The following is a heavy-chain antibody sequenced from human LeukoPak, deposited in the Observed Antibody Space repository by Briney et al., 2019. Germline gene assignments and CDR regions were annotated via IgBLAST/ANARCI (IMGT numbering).Heavy chain of an antibody. Sequence: SETLSLTCAVYGGSFSGYYWSWIRQPPGKGLEWIGEIIHSGSTNYNPSLKSRVTISVDTSKNQFSLKLSSVTAADTAVYYCARGPKITMVRGVMHYGMDVWGQGTTVTVSS. CDR3: ARGPKITMVRGVMHYGMDV. J-gene: IGHJ6*02. V-gene: IGHV4-34*01. CDR1: GGSFSGYY. D-gene: IGHD3-10*01. CDR2: IIHSGST.